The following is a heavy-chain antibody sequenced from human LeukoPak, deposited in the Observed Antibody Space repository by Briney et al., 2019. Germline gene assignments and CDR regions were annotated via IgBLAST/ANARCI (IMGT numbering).Heavy chain of an antibody. D-gene: IGHD4-17*01. V-gene: IGHV1-2*02. CDR3: ARVPPSDYGDYDYYFDY. J-gene: IGHJ4*02. Sequence: GASVKVSCKASGYTFTGYFMHWVRQAPGQGLEWMGWINPNSGGTNYAQKFQGRVTITADESTSTAYMELSSLRSEDTAVYYCARVPPSDYGDYDYYFDYWGQGTLVTVSS. CDR1: GYTFTGYF. CDR2: INPNSGGT.